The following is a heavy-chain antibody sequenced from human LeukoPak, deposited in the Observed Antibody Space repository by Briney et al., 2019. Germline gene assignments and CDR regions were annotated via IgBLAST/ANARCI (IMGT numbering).Heavy chain of an antibody. V-gene: IGHV3-23*01. CDR1: GFTFSSYA. J-gene: IGHJ1*01. CDR2: ISGSGGST. CDR3: AKDVLSGWYRFQH. Sequence: GGSLRLSCAASGFTFSSYAMSWVRQAPGKGLEWVSAISGSGGSTYYADSVKGRFTISRDNSKNTLYLQMNSLRAEDTAVYYYAKDVLSGWYRFQHWGQGTLATVSS. D-gene: IGHD6-19*01.